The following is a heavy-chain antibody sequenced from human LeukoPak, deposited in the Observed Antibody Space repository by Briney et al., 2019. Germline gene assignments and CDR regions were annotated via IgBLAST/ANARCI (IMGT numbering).Heavy chain of an antibody. Sequence: ASAKVSCKVSGYTLTELSMHWVRQAPGKGLEWMGGFDPEDGETIYAQKFQGRVTMTEDTSTDTAYMELSSLRSEDTAVYYCATAEAVAGNYYYGMDVWGQGTTVTVSS. CDR3: ATAEAVAGNYYYGMDV. J-gene: IGHJ6*02. V-gene: IGHV1-24*01. CDR2: FDPEDGET. D-gene: IGHD6-19*01. CDR1: GYTLTELS.